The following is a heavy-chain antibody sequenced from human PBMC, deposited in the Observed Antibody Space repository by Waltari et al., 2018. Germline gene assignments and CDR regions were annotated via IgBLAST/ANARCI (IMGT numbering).Heavy chain of an antibody. V-gene: IGHV1-46*01. D-gene: IGHD6-13*01. J-gene: IGHJ4*02. CDR2: INPRGGST. CDR1: GYTFTSYY. CDR3: ASSLIAAAGTTTDY. Sequence: QVQLVQSGAEVKKPGASVKVSCKASGYTFTSYYMHWVRQTPGQGLEWMGIINPRGGSTSYAQKFQGRVTRTRDTATSTVYMELSSLRSEDTAVYYCASSLIAAAGTTTDYWGQGTLVTVSS.